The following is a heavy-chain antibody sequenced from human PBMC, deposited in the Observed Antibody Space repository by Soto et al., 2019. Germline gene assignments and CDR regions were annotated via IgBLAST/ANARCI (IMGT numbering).Heavy chain of an antibody. CDR3: AGYYYGSSGYYPVLTP. Sequence: SVKVSCKASGGTFSSYAISWVRQAPGQGLEWMGGIIPIFGTANYAQKFQGRVTITADKSTSTAYMELSSLRSEDTAVYYCAGYYYGSSGYYPVLTPWGQGTLVTVSS. CDR1: GGTFSSYA. J-gene: IGHJ5*02. D-gene: IGHD3-22*01. V-gene: IGHV1-69*06. CDR2: IIPIFGTA.